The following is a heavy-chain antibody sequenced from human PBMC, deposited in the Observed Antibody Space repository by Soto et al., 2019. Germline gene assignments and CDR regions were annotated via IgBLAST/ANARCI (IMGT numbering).Heavy chain of an antibody. D-gene: IGHD3-22*01. CDR1: GGTFSSYT. CDR3: AKSPGMYYYDSSGYYHYDY. V-gene: IGHV1-69*13. CDR2: IIPIFGTA. Sequence: ASVKVSCKASGGTFSSYTISWVRQAPGQGLEWMGGIIPIFGTANYAQKFQGRVTITADESTSTAYLDLSSLRSEDTAVYYCAKSPGMYYYDSSGYYHYDYWGQGALVTVSS. J-gene: IGHJ4*02.